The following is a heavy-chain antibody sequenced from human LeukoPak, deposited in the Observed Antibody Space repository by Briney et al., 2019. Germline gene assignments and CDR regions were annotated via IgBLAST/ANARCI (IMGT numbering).Heavy chain of an antibody. D-gene: IGHD5-18*01. Sequence: GGSLRLSCAASGFTFSSYAMTWVRQAPGKGLEWVSSFSFNGESTYYADSAKGRFTISRDNSKNTLYLQMNSLRAEDTAVYYCAKGGYSNGRYYYYYVDVWGEGTTVTVSS. CDR1: GFTFSSYA. CDR3: AKGGYSNGRYYYYYVDV. V-gene: IGHV3-23*01. CDR2: FSFNGEST. J-gene: IGHJ6*03.